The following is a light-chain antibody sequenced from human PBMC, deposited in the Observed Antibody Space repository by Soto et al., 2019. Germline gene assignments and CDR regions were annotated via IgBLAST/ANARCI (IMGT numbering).Light chain of an antibody. V-gene: IGKV1-39*01. J-gene: IGKJ5*01. CDR1: QTISSW. CDR3: QQSYSTPIT. CDR2: GAS. Sequence: DIQMTQSPSTLSGSVGDRVTITCRASQTISSWLAWYQQKPGKAPKLLIYGASSLQSGVPSRFSGSGSGTDFTLTISSLQPEDFGTYYCQQSYSTPITFGQGTRLETK.